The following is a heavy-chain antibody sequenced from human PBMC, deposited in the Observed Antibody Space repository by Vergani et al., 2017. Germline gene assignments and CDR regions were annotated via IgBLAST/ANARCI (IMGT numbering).Heavy chain of an antibody. Sequence: QVQLVQSGAEVKKPGASVKVSCKASGYTFTGYYMHWVRQAPGQGLEWMGWINPNSGGTNYAQKFQGRVTMTRNTSISTAYMELGRLRSDDTAVYYCARSGYDILTGYYNLDFDYWGQGTLVTVSS. CDR2: INPNSGGT. V-gene: IGHV1-2*02. D-gene: IGHD3-9*01. CDR3: ARSGYDILTGYYNLDFDY. CDR1: GYTFTGYY. J-gene: IGHJ4*02.